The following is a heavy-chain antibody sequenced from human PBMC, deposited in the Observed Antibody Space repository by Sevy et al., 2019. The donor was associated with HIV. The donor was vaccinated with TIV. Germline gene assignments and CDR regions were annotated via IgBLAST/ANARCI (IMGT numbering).Heavy chain of an antibody. CDR2: IRSSAKNYVT. CDR1: GATFSGSA. CDR3: TSGGFSQKTGLYVDY. D-gene: IGHD3-10*01. Sequence: GGYLRLSCAASGATFSGSAIHWVRQPSGKGLEWVGRIRSSAKNYVTEYGAPVKGRFSISRDDSKNTTYLQMNSLKTEDPAIYFCTSGGFSQKTGLYVDYWGPGTLVTVSS. V-gene: IGHV3-73*01. J-gene: IGHJ4*02.